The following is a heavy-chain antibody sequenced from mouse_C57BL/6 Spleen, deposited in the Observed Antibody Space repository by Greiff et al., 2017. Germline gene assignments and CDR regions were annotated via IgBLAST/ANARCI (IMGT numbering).Heavy chain of an antibody. CDR2: IDPSDSYT. D-gene: IGHD2-3*01. CDR1: GYTFTSYW. CDR3: ARPGDGYYHKVAY. V-gene: IGHV1-50*01. J-gene: IGHJ3*01. Sequence: QVQLKQPGAELVKPGASVKLSCKASGYTFTSYWMQWVKQRPGQGLEWIGEIDPSDSYTNYNQKFKGKATLTVDTSSSTAYMQRSSLTSEDSAVYNCARPGDGYYHKVAYWGQGTLVTVSA.